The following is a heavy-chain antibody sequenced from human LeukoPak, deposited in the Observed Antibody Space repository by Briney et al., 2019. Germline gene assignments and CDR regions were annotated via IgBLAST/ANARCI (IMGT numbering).Heavy chain of an antibody. CDR1: GFTFSGYA. CDR2: VSAGGGST. CDR3: AKRLYGSGGYYQFDY. V-gene: IGHV3-23*01. J-gene: IGHJ4*02. D-gene: IGHD3-10*01. Sequence: GGSLRLSCAASGFTFSGYAMTSVRQAPGKGLEWVSTVSAGGGSTYYADSVKGRFTISRDNPKNTLHLQMNSLRAEDTAVYYCAKRLYGSGGYYQFDYWGQGTLVTVSS.